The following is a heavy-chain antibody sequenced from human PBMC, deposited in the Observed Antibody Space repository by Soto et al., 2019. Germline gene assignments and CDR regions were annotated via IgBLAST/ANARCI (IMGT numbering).Heavy chain of an antibody. V-gene: IGHV4-59*01. CDR2: IYYSGST. CDR1: GGSISSYY. CDR3: ARRQQLGIANSFDP. D-gene: IGHD6-13*01. Sequence: SETLSLTCTVSGGSISSYYWSWIRQPPGKGLEWIGYIYYSGSTNYNPSLKSRVTISVDTSKNQFSLKLSSVTAADTAVYYCARRQQLGIANSFDPWGQGTLVTVSS. J-gene: IGHJ5*02.